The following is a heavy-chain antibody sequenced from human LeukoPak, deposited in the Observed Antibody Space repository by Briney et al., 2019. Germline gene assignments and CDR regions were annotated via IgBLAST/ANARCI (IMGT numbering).Heavy chain of an antibody. J-gene: IGHJ5*02. Sequence: PSETLSLTCTVSGGSISSSHYYWGWVRQPPGKGLEWIGSIYYSGNTYYNPSLKSRVTMSVDTSMNQSSLKLNSVTAADTAVCYCAGQRRVTGPNWFGPWGQGTLVTVSS. D-gene: IGHD2-8*01. V-gene: IGHV4-39*01. CDR2: IYYSGNT. CDR3: AGQRRVTGPNWFGP. CDR1: GGSISSSHYY.